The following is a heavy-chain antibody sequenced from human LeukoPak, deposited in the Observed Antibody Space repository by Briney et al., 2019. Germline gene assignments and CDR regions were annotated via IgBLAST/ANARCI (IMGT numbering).Heavy chain of an antibody. V-gene: IGHV4-30-4*08. CDR2: IYYSGST. Sequence: SQTLSLTCTVSGGSISSGDYYWSLIRQPPGKGLEWLGYIYYSGSTYYNPSLKSRVTISVDTSKNQFSLKLSSVTAADTAVYYCARVVRGDYVWGSYRFDYWGQGTLVTVSS. D-gene: IGHD3-16*02. CDR1: GGSISSGDYY. J-gene: IGHJ4*02. CDR3: ARVVRGDYVWGSYRFDY.